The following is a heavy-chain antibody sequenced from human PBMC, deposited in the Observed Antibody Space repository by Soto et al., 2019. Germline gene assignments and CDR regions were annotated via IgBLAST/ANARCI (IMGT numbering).Heavy chain of an antibody. Sequence: QLQLQESGPGLVKPSETLSLTCAVFGDSISSSTYYWGWIRQPPGKGLEWIGSIYHRGSTFYNPSLKIRITISVDPSKNQFSQKLNSVTAADTAVYYCTRRQLADIWGQGTLVTVSS. CDR1: GDSISSSTYY. V-gene: IGHV4-39*01. J-gene: IGHJ4*02. CDR3: TRRQLADI. D-gene: IGHD6-13*01. CDR2: IYHRGST.